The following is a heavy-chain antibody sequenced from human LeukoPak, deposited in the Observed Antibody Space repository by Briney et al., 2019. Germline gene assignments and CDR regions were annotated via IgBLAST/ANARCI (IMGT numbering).Heavy chain of an antibody. CDR2: ISGGSNYI. J-gene: IGHJ1*01. Sequence: SGGSLRLSCTASGFTFSTYTMNWVRQSPGKGLEWVSAISGGSNYIYYVDSVKGRFTISRDNAKNSLYLQMNSLRAEDTAVYYCARDFGDSSEFFQHWGQGTLVTVSS. CDR3: ARDFGDSSEFFQH. V-gene: IGHV3-21*01. CDR1: GFTFSTYT. D-gene: IGHD6-13*01.